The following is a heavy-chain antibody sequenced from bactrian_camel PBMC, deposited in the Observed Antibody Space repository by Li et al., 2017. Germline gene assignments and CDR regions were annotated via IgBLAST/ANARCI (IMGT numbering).Heavy chain of an antibody. J-gene: IGHJ4*01. CDR1: EFVYQTSMC. CDR2: IDGGGGST. Sequence: VQLVESGGGSVQAGGSLRISCIASEFVYQTSMCMGWFRQALGTEREGVAAIDGGGGSTYYADPAKGRFTISRDNAKNTVYLQLNSLKTEDMAMYYCASWNYVLRTLGQGTQVTVS. V-gene: IGHV3S31*01. D-gene: IGHD3*01.